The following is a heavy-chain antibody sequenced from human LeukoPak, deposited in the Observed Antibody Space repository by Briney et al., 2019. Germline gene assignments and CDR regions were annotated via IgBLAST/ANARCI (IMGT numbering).Heavy chain of an antibody. CDR1: GGSISNGDYS. Sequence: SETLSLTCAVSGGSISNGDYSWSWIRQPPGKGLEWIGYIYHSGSTYYNPSLKSRVTIPVDRSKNQFSLKLSSVTAADTAVYYCARSGWDYYDSSGPRSWFDPWGQGTLVTVSS. V-gene: IGHV4-30-2*01. J-gene: IGHJ5*02. CDR2: IYHSGST. D-gene: IGHD3-22*01. CDR3: ARSGWDYYDSSGPRSWFDP.